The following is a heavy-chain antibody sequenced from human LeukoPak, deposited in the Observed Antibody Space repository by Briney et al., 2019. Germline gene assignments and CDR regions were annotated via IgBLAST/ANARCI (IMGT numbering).Heavy chain of an antibody. CDR1: GFAFSSYG. D-gene: IGHD3-10*01. CDR3: ARERTLYVSGSGYGMDV. V-gene: IGHV3-33*01. Sequence: GKSLRLSCAASGFAFSSYGMHWVRQAPGKGLEWVALIWYDGSNKYYADSVKGRFTVSRDSSKNTLYLEMSSLRAEDTAVYFCARERTLYVSGSGYGMDVWGQGTTVTVSS. CDR2: IWYDGSNK. J-gene: IGHJ6*02.